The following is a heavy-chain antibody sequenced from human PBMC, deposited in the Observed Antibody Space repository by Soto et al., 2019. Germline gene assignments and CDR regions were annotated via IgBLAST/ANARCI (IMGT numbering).Heavy chain of an antibody. CDR3: AKGFGNYLAFDY. CDR2: ISNDGSNK. J-gene: IGHJ4*02. Sequence: QVHLVESGGGVVQPGRSLRLSCAASGFSFRTYGMHWVRQAPGKGLEWVAFISNDGSNKYYADSVKDRFTISRDNSKNTLHVQMNSLRAEDTAVYYCAKGFGNYLAFDYWGQGTLVTVS. CDR1: GFSFRTYG. D-gene: IGHD1-26*01. V-gene: IGHV3-30*18.